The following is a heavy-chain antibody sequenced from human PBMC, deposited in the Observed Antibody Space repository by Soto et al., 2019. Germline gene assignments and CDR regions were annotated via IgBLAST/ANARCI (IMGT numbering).Heavy chain of an antibody. CDR3: ARDLGSPDDY. Sequence: EVQLVESGGGLIQPGGSLRLSCAAFGFTVSSRHMSWVRQAPGKGLEWVSVIYSGGSTYYADSVKGRFTISRDNFKNTLYLQMNSLRVEDTAVYHCARDLGSPDDYRGQGTLVTVSS. CDR1: GFTVSSRH. CDR2: IYSGGST. D-gene: IGHD6-13*01. V-gene: IGHV3-53*01. J-gene: IGHJ4*02.